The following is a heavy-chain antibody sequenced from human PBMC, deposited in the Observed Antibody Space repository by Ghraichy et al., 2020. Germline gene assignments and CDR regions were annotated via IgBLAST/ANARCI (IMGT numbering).Heavy chain of an antibody. J-gene: IGHJ3*02. D-gene: IGHD6-19*01. CDR1: GFTFSSYW. Sequence: GESLNISCAASGFTFSSYWMHWVRQAPGKGLVWVSRINSDGSSTSYADSVKGRFTISRDNAKNTLYLQMNSLRAEDTAVYYCAREPAVAGAFDAFDIWGQGTMVTVSS. CDR3: AREPAVAGAFDAFDI. V-gene: IGHV3-74*01. CDR2: INSDGSST.